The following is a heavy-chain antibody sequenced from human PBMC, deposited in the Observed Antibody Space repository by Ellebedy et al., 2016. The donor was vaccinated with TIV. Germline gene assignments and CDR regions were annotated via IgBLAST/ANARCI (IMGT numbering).Heavy chain of an antibody. CDR1: AFTFRNYG. Sequence: PGGSLRLSCAAYAFTFRNYGMHWFRQAPGTGLEWVAALSPDGSNEYHADSVQGRFTISRDNSKNTLYLQTSSLRAEDTAVYYCARDDDVTDKNWYFGLWGRGTLVTVSS. V-gene: IGHV3-33*01. J-gene: IGHJ2*01. CDR2: LSPDGSNE. CDR3: ARDDDVTDKNWYFGL. D-gene: IGHD1-20*01.